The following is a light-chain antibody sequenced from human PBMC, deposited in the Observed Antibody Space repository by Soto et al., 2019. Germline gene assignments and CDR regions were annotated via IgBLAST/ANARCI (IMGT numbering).Light chain of an antibody. J-gene: IGKJ1*01. V-gene: IGKV1-5*01. CDR2: DAS. CDR3: QQYNNYWT. CDR1: QSISSW. Sequence: DIQMTQSPSTLSASVGDRVTITCRASQSISSWLAWYQQKPGKAPKLTIYDASSLESGVPSRFSGSGSATEFTLTISSLQPDDFATYYCQQYNNYWTFGQGTKV.